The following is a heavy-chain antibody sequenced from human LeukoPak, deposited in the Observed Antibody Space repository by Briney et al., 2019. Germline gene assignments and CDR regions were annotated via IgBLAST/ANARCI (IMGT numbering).Heavy chain of an antibody. CDR3: AREGPRGNSQFDY. Sequence: ASVKVSCKASGYTFTSYAMHWVRQAPGQRLEWMGWINAGNGNTKYSQKFQGRVTITRDTSASTAYMELSSLRSEDTAVYYCAREGPRGNSQFDYWGQGTLVTVSS. CDR1: GYTFTSYA. D-gene: IGHD2/OR15-2a*01. J-gene: IGHJ4*02. CDR2: INAGNGNT. V-gene: IGHV1-3*01.